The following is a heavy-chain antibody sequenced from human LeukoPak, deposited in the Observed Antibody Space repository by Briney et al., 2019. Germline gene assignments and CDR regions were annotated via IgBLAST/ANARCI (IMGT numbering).Heavy chain of an antibody. D-gene: IGHD4-23*01. CDR1: GFTFSTYS. CDR2: ISSNNNYI. CDR3: ARETVGADSFFDS. V-gene: IGHV3-21*01. Sequence: PGGSLRLSCVVSGFTFSTYSMNWVRQAPGKGLEWVSSISSNNNYIYYADSVKGRFTISRDNAKNSLYLQMNSLRDDDTAVYYCARETVGADSFFDSWGQGTLVTVSS. J-gene: IGHJ4*02.